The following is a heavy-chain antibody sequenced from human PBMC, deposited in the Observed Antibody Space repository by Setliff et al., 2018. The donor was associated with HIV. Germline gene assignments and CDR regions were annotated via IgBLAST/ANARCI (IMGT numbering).Heavy chain of an antibody. CDR1: GGSINSNTYF. CDR3: ARANFWSGYYGY. J-gene: IGHJ4*02. D-gene: IGHD3-3*01. Sequence: PSETLSLTCTVSGGSINSNTYFWGWIRQPPGKGLEWIGSIYYSGNTYYSPSLKSRVTISMDTSKNQLSLKSSSVTAADTAVYYCARANFWSGYYGYWGQGTLVTVSS. V-gene: IGHV4-39*07. CDR2: IYYSGNT.